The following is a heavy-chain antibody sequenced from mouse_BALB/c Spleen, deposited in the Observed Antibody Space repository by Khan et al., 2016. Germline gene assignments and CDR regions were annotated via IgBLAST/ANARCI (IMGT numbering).Heavy chain of an antibody. J-gene: IGHJ2*01. Sequence: EVKLLESGGGLVQPGGSLKLSCAASGFDFSRYWMSWVRQAPGKGLEWIGEINPDSSTINYTPSLKDKLIISRDNAKNTLYLQMSKVRSEDTAMYYWARLHYYGYGYYWGQGTTLTVSS. CDR2: INPDSSTI. D-gene: IGHD1-2*01. CDR1: GFDFSRYW. V-gene: IGHV4-1*02. CDR3: ARLHYYGYGYY.